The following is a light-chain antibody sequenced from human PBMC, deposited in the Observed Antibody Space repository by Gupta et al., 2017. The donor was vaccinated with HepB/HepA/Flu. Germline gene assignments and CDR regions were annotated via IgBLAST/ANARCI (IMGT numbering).Light chain of an antibody. Sequence: DIQVTQSPSTLSASIGDRLTITCRASESVDNWLAWYQQKPGKAPKLLIYKASNSENGVPSRFSGSGSGTEFSLTINRLQPDDFATYYCQQDKTFPYTFGQGT. J-gene: IGKJ2*01. CDR2: KAS. CDR1: ESVDNW. V-gene: IGKV1-5*03. CDR3: QQDKTFPYT.